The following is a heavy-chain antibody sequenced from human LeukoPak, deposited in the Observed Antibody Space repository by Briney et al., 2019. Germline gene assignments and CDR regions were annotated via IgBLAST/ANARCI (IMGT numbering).Heavy chain of an antibody. V-gene: IGHV3-7*01. D-gene: IGHD3-22*01. Sequence: PGGSLRLTCAASGFTFSSYWMSWVRQAPGQGLEWVANIKQDGSEKYYVDSLKGRFTISRNNAKNSLYLQMNSLRAEDTAVYYCARDRRRRYYDSSGLVDYWGQGPLVTVSS. CDR1: GFTFSSYW. J-gene: IGHJ4*02. CDR2: IKQDGSEK. CDR3: ARDRRRRYYDSSGLVDY.